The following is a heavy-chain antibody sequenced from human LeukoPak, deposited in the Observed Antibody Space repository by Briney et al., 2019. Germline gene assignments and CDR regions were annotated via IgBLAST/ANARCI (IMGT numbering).Heavy chain of an antibody. Sequence: PSQTLSLICTVSGGSISSGDYYWSWIRQPPGKGLEWIGYIYYSGSTYYNPSLKSRVTISVDTSKNQFSLKLSSVTAADTAVYYCARGGNYGAFFDYWGQGTLVTVSS. CDR2: IYYSGST. CDR1: GGSISSGDYY. CDR3: ARGGNYGAFFDY. V-gene: IGHV4-30-4*01. J-gene: IGHJ4*02. D-gene: IGHD4-17*01.